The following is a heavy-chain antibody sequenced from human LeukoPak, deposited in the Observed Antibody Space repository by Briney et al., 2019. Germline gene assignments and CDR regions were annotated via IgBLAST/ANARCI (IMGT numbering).Heavy chain of an antibody. V-gene: IGHV4-38-2*02. CDR1: GYSISSGYY. D-gene: IGHD3-10*01. CDR3: AREGGMVRGLPWFDP. CDR2: IYHSGST. Sequence: PSETLSLTCTVSGYSISSGYYWGWIRQPPGKGLEWIGSIYHSGSTYYNPSLKSRVTISVDTSKNQFSLKLSSVTAADTAVYYCAREGGMVRGLPWFDPWGQGTLVTVSS. J-gene: IGHJ5*02.